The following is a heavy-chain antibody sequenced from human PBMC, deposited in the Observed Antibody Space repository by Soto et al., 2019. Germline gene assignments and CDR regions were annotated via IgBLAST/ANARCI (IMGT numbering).Heavy chain of an antibody. CDR2: ISGSGYSI. Sequence: EVQLLESGGASVQPGGSVRLSCVVSGFAFSRYGMSWVRQAPGKGLEWVAHISGSGYSINYAESVKGRFTISRDNSKGTLYLQMNSLTVEDTALYYCSKFGPGADYWSQGTLVTVSS. D-gene: IGHD3-3*01. CDR3: SKFGPGADY. V-gene: IGHV3-23*01. J-gene: IGHJ4*02. CDR1: GFAFSRYG.